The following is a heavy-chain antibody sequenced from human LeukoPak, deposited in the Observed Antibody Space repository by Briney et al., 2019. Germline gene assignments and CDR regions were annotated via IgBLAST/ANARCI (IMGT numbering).Heavy chain of an antibody. CDR1: GGSFSSYY. D-gene: IGHD3-9*01. CDR2: IYTSGST. V-gene: IGHV4-4*07. J-gene: IGHJ3*02. CDR3: ARAPQEYYDILTGYYSLDAFDI. Sequence: SETLSLTCTVSGGSFSSYYWTWIRQPAGKGLEWIGCIYTSGSTNYNPSLKSRVTMSVDTSKNQFSLKLSSVTAADTAVYYCARAPQEYYDILTGYYSLDAFDIWGQGTMVTVSS.